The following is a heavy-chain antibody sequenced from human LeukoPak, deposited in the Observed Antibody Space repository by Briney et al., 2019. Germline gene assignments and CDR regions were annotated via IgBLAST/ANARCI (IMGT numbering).Heavy chain of an antibody. CDR2: ISAYNGNT. CDR1: GYTFTGYY. Sequence: GASVKVSCKASGYTFTGYYMHWVRQAPGQGLEWMGWISAYNGNTNYAQKLQGRVTMTTDTSTSTAYMELRSLRSDDTAVYYCARGIVGATTGLFHYWGQGTLVTVSS. J-gene: IGHJ4*02. V-gene: IGHV1-18*04. CDR3: ARGIVGATTGLFHY. D-gene: IGHD1-26*01.